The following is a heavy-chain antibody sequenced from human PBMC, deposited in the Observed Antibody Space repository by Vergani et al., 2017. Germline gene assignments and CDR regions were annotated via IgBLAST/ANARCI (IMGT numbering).Heavy chain of an antibody. V-gene: IGHV4-34*01. CDR2: INHSGST. CDR1: GGSFSGYY. Sequence: QVQLQQWGAGLLKPSETLSLTCAVYGGSFSGYYWSWIRQPPGKGLEWIGEINHSGSTNYNPSLKSRVTISVDTSKNQFSLKLSSVTAADTAVYYCARGATRYCSSTSCHRKNYYYMDVWGKGTTVTVSS. CDR3: ARGATRYCSSTSCHRKNYYYMDV. D-gene: IGHD2-2*02. J-gene: IGHJ6*03.